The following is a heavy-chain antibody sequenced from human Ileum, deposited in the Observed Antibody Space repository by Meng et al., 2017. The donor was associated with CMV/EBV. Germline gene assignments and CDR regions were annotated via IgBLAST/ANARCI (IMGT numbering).Heavy chain of an antibody. CDR3: ARSLYYSSYYFDY. J-gene: IGHJ4*02. CDR1: GFSFSPRGVG. Sequence: QLPLKESGPPLVKPTQTLTLTCTFSGFSFSPRGVGVGWIRQPPGKALEWLALIYWDEDKGYSPSLKRRLTITKDTSKNQVVLTMTNVDPVDTATYFCARSLYYSSYYFDYWGQGTLVTVSS. CDR2: IYWDEDK. D-gene: IGHD3-16*01. V-gene: IGHV2-5*02.